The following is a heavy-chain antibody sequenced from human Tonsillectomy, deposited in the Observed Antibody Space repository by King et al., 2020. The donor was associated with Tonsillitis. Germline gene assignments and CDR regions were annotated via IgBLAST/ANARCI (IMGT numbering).Heavy chain of an antibody. D-gene: IGHD2-15*01. J-gene: IGHJ4*02. Sequence: VQLVESGGDLVQPGGCLRLSCVASGFTFSNHAVTWVRQASGKGLEWVSTISGSGGSTYYADSVTGRFTISRDNSKNMLYLQMSSLRAEDTAVYYCARGLYCSGGSCSSDYWGQGTLVTVSS. CDR1: GFTFSNHA. CDR3: ARGLYCSGGSCSSDY. V-gene: IGHV3-23*04. CDR2: ISGSGGST.